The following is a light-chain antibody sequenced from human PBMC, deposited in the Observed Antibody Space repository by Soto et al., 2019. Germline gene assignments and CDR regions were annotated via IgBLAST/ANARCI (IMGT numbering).Light chain of an antibody. CDR3: SSYTSSTNYV. Sequence: QSALTQPPSAAGSPGQSVTISCTGTSTDVGGYNYVSWYQQYPGKAPKLMIYEVSKRPSGVPDRFSGSKSGNTASLTVSGLQAEDEADYYCSSYTSSTNYVFGTGTKVTV. CDR2: EVS. J-gene: IGLJ1*01. CDR1: STDVGGYNY. V-gene: IGLV2-8*01.